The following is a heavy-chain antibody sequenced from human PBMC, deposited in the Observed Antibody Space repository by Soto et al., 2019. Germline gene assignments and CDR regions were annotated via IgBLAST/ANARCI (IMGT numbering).Heavy chain of an antibody. CDR1: GFTFSNAW. Sequence: GGSLRLSCAASGFTFSNAWMNWVRQAPGKGLEWVGRIKSKTDGGTTDYAAPVKGRFTISRDDSKNTLYLQMNSLKTEDTAVYYCTTDQTFGEWFGSRYYYYGMDVWGQGTTVTVSS. J-gene: IGHJ6*02. CDR2: IKSKTDGGTT. V-gene: IGHV3-15*07. CDR3: TTDQTFGEWFGSRYYYYGMDV. D-gene: IGHD3-10*01.